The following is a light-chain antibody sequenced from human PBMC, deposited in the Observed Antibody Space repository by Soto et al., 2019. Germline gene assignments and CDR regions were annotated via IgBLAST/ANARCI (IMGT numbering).Light chain of an antibody. J-gene: IGLJ3*02. Sequence: QSALTQPASVSGSPGQSITISCTGTSSDVGGYNYVSWYQQHPGKAPNLMFYEVSNRPSGVSNRSSASKSGNPASLTISGLQAEDEADYYCSSYTTSSTHWVFGGGTKLTVL. CDR3: SSYTTSSTHWV. CDR1: SSDVGGYNY. CDR2: EVS. V-gene: IGLV2-14*01.